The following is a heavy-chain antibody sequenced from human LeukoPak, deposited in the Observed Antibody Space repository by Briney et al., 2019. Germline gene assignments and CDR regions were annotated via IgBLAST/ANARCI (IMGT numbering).Heavy chain of an antibody. CDR1: GDTFSSYA. J-gene: IGHJ4*02. CDR3: ASYKNYYGSGTHFDY. CDR2: IIPIFGTA. Sequence: SVKVSCKASGDTFSSYAISWVRQAPGQGLEWMGRIIPIFGTANYAQKFQGRVTITTDESTSTAYMELSSLRSEDTAVYYCASYKNYYGSGTHFDYWGQGTLVTVSS. V-gene: IGHV1-69*05. D-gene: IGHD3-10*01.